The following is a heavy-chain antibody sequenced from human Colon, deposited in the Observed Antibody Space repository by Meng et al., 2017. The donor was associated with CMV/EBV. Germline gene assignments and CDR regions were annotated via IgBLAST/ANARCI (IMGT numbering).Heavy chain of an antibody. CDR2: INPGHGTT. V-gene: IGHV1-46*01. D-gene: IGHD3-9*01. CDR3: ASNVDYTDSFFQH. CDR1: GYSFLTYY. J-gene: IGHJ1*01. Sequence: KESGYSFLTYYMYWVRQAPGQGLEWMGIINPGHGTTSYAQKFQGRVTVTADTSTTTVYMELTSLRSEDTAVYYCASNVDYTDSFFQHWGQGTLVTVSS.